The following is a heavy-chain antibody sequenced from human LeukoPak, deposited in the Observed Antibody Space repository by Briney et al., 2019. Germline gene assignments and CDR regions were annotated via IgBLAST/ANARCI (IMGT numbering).Heavy chain of an antibody. V-gene: IGHV4-59*08. CDR3: ARGYEPGIAVAGTPGFDP. CDR1: GGSISSYY. Sequence: SETLSLTCTVSGGSISSYYWSWIRQPPGKGLEWIGYIYYSGSTNYNPSLKSRVTISVDTSKNQFSLKLSSVTAAGTAVYYCARGYEPGIAVAGTPGFDPWGQGTLATVSS. J-gene: IGHJ5*02. D-gene: IGHD6-19*01. CDR2: IYYSGST.